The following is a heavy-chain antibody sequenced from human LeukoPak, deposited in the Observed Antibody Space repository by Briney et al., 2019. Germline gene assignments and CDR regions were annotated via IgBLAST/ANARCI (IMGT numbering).Heavy chain of an antibody. CDR1: GGSFSGYY. CDR3: ARRLCGGDCYSTFSY. D-gene: IGHD2-21*02. J-gene: IGHJ4*02. V-gene: IGHV4-34*01. CDR2: INHSGSP. Sequence: PSETLSLTCAVYGGSFSGYYWSWIRQPPGKGLEWIGEINHSGSPNYNPSLKSRVTISVDTSKNQFSLELSSVTAADTAVYYCARRLCGGDCYSTFSYWGQGTLVTVSS.